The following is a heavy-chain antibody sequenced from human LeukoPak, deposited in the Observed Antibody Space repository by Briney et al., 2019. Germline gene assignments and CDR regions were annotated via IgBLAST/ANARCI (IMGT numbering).Heavy chain of an antibody. CDR2: INWNGGST. V-gene: IGHV3-20*04. CDR1: GFTFDDFG. Sequence: GGSLRLSCAASGFTFDDFGMTWVRQAPGKGLEWVSGINWNGGSTDYADSVKGRFTIVRDNAKTSLHLQMNSLRAEDTAFYYCARGGMTAGTWGYFDYWGQGTLVTVSS. CDR3: ARGGMTAGTWGYFDY. J-gene: IGHJ4*02. D-gene: IGHD6-19*01.